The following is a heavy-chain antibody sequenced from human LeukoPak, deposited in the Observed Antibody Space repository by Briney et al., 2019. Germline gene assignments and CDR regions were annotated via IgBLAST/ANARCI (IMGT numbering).Heavy chain of an antibody. CDR3: AKSGGRLRYFDWFPGY. Sequence: GGSLRLSCAASGFTFSSYAMTWVRQAPGKGLEWVSAISGSGGSTYYADSVKGRFTISRDNSKNTLYLQMNSLRAEDTAVYYCAKSGGRLRYFDWFPGYWGQGTLVTVSS. CDR2: ISGSGGST. J-gene: IGHJ4*02. V-gene: IGHV3-23*01. D-gene: IGHD3-9*01. CDR1: GFTFSSYA.